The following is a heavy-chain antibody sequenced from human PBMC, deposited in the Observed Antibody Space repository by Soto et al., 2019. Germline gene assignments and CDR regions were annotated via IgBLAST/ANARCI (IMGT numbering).Heavy chain of an antibody. CDR2: IYYSGST. Sequence: SETLSLTCTVSGGSISSYYWSWIRQPPGKGLEWIGYIYYSGSTNYNPSLKSRVTMSVDTSKNQFSLKLSSVTAADTALYYCAKGSDRNSWSGDYFDHWGQGTLVTVS. V-gene: IGHV4-59*08. CDR3: AKGSDRNSWSGDYFDH. D-gene: IGHD6-13*01. CDR1: GGSISSYY. J-gene: IGHJ4*02.